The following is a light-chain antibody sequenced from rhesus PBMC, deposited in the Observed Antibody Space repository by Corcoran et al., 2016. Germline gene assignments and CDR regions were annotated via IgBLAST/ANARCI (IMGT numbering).Light chain of an antibody. J-gene: IGKJ4*01. Sequence: EIVMTQSPATLSLSPGERATLSCRASQSVSSYVAWYQQKPEQAPWLLIYGASSRATGIPDRFRGSGSGSDFTRIISSLEPEDVGVYYCQQYNNWKLTFGGGTKLEIK. CDR3: QQYNNWKLT. CDR1: QSVSSY. V-gene: IGKV3S9*01. CDR2: GAS.